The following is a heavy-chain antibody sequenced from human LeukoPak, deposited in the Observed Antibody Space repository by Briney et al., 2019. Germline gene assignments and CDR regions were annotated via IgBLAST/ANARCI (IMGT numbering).Heavy chain of an antibody. D-gene: IGHD1-7*01. CDR1: GFTVSSNY. Sequence: GGSLRLSCAASGFTVSSNYMSWVRQAPGKGLEWVSAISGSGGSTYYADSVKGRFTISRDNSKNTLYLQMNSLRAEDTAVYYCARGNWNLFDYWGQGTLVTVSS. CDR2: ISGSGGST. CDR3: ARGNWNLFDY. V-gene: IGHV3-53*01. J-gene: IGHJ4*02.